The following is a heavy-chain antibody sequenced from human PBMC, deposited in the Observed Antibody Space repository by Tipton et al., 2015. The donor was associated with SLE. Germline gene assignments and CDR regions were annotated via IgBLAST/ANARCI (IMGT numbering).Heavy chain of an antibody. D-gene: IGHD3-10*01. Sequence: TLSLTCTVSGGSISSYYWSWNRQPPGKGLEWIGYIYTSGSTNYNPSLKSRVTISVDTSKNQFSLKLSPVTAADTAVYYCAGGVGRGGDYFDYWGQGTLVTVSS. V-gene: IGHV4-4*08. J-gene: IGHJ4*02. CDR3: AGGVGRGGDYFDY. CDR2: IYTSGST. CDR1: GGSISSYY.